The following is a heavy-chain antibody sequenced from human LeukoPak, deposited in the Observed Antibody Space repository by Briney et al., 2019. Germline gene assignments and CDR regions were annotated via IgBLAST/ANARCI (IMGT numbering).Heavy chain of an antibody. V-gene: IGHV3-23*01. J-gene: IGHJ4*02. CDR1: GFTFSSYA. D-gene: IGHD6-13*01. Sequence: GGSLRLSCAASGFTFSSYAMSWVRQAPGKGLEWVSAISGSGGSTYYADSVKSRFTISRGNSKNTLYLQMNSLRAEDTAVYYCAKQGSSWSRFDYWGLGTLVTVSS. CDR2: ISGSGGST. CDR3: AKQGSSWSRFDY.